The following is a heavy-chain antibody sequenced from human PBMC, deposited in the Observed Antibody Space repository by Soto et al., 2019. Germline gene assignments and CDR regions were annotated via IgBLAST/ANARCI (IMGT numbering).Heavy chain of an antibody. V-gene: IGHV4-31*11. CDR3: ARNGDCTRPGCIVGWFDP. CDR1: GCSISSGGYY. CDR2: IYYIGST. Sequence: SETLSLTCAVYGCSISSGGYYWSWIRQHPGKGLEWIGYIYYIGSTYYNPSLKSRVTISVDTSKNQFSLKLSSVTAADTAMYYCARNGDCTRPGCIVGWFDPWGPGTLVTVSS. D-gene: IGHD2-8*01. J-gene: IGHJ5*02.